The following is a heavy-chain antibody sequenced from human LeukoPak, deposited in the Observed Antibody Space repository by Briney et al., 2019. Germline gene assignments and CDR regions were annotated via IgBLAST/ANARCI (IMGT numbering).Heavy chain of an antibody. CDR3: AKVRYGDFDH. J-gene: IGHJ5*02. CDR1: GGSMSSYY. Sequence: LSLTCNVSGGSMSSYYWSWIRQAPGKGLEWISSITDSGGNIYYADSVRGRFTISRDNAKNSLFLQVNSLRAEDTAVYYCAKVRYGDFDHWGQGTLVTVSS. CDR2: ITDSGGNI. V-gene: IGHV3-11*04. D-gene: IGHD4-17*01.